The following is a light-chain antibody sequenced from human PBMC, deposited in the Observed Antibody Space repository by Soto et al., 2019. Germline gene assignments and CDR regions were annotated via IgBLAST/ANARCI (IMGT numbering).Light chain of an antibody. J-gene: IGKJ2*01. CDR1: QSVSSN. CDR3: HQDNNLDT. V-gene: IGKV3-15*01. Sequence: EIVMTQSPATLSVSPGERATLSCRASQSVSSNLAWYQQKPGQAPRLLIYGASTRATGIPARFSGSGSGTEFTLTISSLQSEDFAVYYCHQDNNLDTFGQGTKLDIK. CDR2: GAS.